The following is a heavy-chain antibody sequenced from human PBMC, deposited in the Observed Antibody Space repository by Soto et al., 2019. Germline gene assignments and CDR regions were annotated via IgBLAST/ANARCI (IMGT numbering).Heavy chain of an antibody. CDR2: IKSKTDGGTT. CDR3: TTDLHSSSWYSFALWCFPH. CDR1: GFTFSNAW. Sequence: PGGSLRLSCAASGFTFSNAWMSWVRQAPGRGLEWVGRIKSKTDGGTTDYAAPVKGRFTISRDDSKNTLYLQMNSLKTEDTAVYYCTTDLHSSSWYSFALWCFPHWGQGTLVTVSS. D-gene: IGHD6-13*01. V-gene: IGHV3-15*01. J-gene: IGHJ1*01.